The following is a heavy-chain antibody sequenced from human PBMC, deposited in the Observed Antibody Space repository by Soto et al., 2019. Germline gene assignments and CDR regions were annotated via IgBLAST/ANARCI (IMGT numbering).Heavy chain of an antibody. Sequence: ASVKVSCKASGYTFTGYYMHWVRQAPGQGLEWMGWINPNSGGTNYAQKFQGRVTMTRDTSISTAYMELSRLRSDDTAVYYCARDYTMIVAIPSYYFDYWGQGTLVTVSS. CDR3: ARDYTMIVAIPSYYFDY. CDR2: INPNSGGT. D-gene: IGHD3-22*01. J-gene: IGHJ4*02. V-gene: IGHV1-2*02. CDR1: GYTFTGYY.